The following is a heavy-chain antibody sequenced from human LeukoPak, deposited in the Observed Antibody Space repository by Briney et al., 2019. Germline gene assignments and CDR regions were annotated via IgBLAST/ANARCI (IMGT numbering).Heavy chain of an antibody. CDR2: INSSGGGT. D-gene: IGHD1-26*01. CDR3: ARVRGSYYTVYYYYYMDV. V-gene: IGHV3-23*01. J-gene: IGHJ6*03. CDR1: GLSFSNYA. Sequence: GGSLRLSCAASGLSFSNYAMYWVRQAPGKGLEWVSGINSSGGGTYYADSVKGRFTISRDNSKNTLYLQMNSLRAEDTALYYCARVRGSYYTVYYYYYMDVWGKGTTVTVSS.